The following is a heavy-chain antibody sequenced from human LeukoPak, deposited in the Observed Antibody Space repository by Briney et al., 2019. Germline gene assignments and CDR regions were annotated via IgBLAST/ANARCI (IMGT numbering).Heavy chain of an antibody. CDR1: GYTFTSYC. CDR3: EREVGATSAFDI. J-gene: IGHJ3*02. CDR2: ISAYNGNT. V-gene: IGHV1-18*01. D-gene: IGHD1-26*01. Sequence: ASVKVSCKASGYTFTSYCISWVRQAPGQGLEWMGWISAYNGNTNYAQKFQGRVTMTTDTSTSTAYMELRSLRSDDTAVYCCEREVGATSAFDIWGQGTMVTVSS.